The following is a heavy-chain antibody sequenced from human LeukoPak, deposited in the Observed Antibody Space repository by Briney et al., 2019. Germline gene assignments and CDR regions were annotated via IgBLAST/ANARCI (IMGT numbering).Heavy chain of an antibody. Sequence: ASVKVSCKASGYTLTSYDINWVRQATGQGLEWMGWMNPNSGNTGYAQEFQGRVTMTRNTSISTAYMELSSLRSEDTAVYYCARCNFPVGSYYWYYYYYYGMDVWGQGTTVTVSS. J-gene: IGHJ6*02. CDR3: ARCNFPVGSYYWYYYYYYGMDV. CDR1: GYTLTSYD. V-gene: IGHV1-8*01. D-gene: IGHD1-26*01. CDR2: MNPNSGNT.